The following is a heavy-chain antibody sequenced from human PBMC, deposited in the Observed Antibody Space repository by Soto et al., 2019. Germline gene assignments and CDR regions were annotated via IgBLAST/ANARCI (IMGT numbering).Heavy chain of an antibody. Sequence: SVKVSCKASGGTFSSYTISWVRQAPGQGLEWMGGIIPIFGTANYAQKFQGRVTITADESTSTAYMELSSLRSEDTAVYYCARAGCEIYYYYYGMDVWGQGTTVTVSS. V-gene: IGHV1-69*13. CDR3: ARAGCEIYYYYYGMDV. CDR2: IIPIFGTA. CDR1: GGTFSSYT. J-gene: IGHJ6*02. D-gene: IGHD3-10*01.